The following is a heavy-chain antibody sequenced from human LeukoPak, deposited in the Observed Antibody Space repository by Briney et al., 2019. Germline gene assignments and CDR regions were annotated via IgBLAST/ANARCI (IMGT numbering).Heavy chain of an antibody. D-gene: IGHD2-8*01. V-gene: IGHV1-18*01. CDR1: GYTFTSYS. Sequence: ASVNVSCKASGYTFTSYSISWVRQAPGQGLEWMGWISAYNGNTNYAQKLQGRVTMTTDTSTSTAYMELRSLRSDDTAVYYCARGDCTNGVCYMGLNWFDPWGQGTLVTVSS. J-gene: IGHJ5*02. CDR3: ARGDCTNGVCYMGLNWFDP. CDR2: ISAYNGNT.